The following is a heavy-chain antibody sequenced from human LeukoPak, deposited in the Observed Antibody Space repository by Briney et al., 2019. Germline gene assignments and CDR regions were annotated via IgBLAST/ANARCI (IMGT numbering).Heavy chain of an antibody. CDR2: IRYDGSNK. Sequence: PGGSLRLSCAASGFTFSSYGMHWVRQAPGKGLEWVAFIRYDGSNKYYADSVKGRFTISRDNSKNTLYLQMNSLRAEDTAVYYCARDHFWSGNYFDYWGQGTLVTVSS. CDR1: GFTFSSYG. D-gene: IGHD3-3*02. CDR3: ARDHFWSGNYFDY. V-gene: IGHV3-30*02. J-gene: IGHJ4*02.